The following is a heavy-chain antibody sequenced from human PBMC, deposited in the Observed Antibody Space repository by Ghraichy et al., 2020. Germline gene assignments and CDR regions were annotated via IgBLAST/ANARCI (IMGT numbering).Heavy chain of an antibody. V-gene: IGHV4-39*01. J-gene: IGHJ4*02. Sequence: SQTLSLTCTVSGGSISSSSYYWGWIRQPPGKGLEWIGSIYYSGSTYYNPSLKSRVTISVDTSKNQFSLKLSSVTAADTAVYYCARRRPKTYYDYVWGASIGVFDYWGQGTLVTVSS. CDR3: ARRRPKTYYDYVWGASIGVFDY. D-gene: IGHD3-16*01. CDR2: IYYSGST. CDR1: GGSISSSSYY.